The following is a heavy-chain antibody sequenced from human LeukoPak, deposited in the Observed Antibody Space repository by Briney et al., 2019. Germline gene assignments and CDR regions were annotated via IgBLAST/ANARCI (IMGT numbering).Heavy chain of an antibody. Sequence: PGGSLRLSCAASGFTFSNAWVSWVRQAPGKGLEWVGRIKSKTDGGTTNYAAPVKGRFTISRDDSKNTLYLRMNSLKTEDTAIYYCTTDYPNSDYETFDYWGQGTLVTVSS. CDR2: IKSKTDGGTT. CDR3: TTDYPNSDYETFDY. CDR1: GFTFSNAW. J-gene: IGHJ4*02. D-gene: IGHD5-12*01. V-gene: IGHV3-15*01.